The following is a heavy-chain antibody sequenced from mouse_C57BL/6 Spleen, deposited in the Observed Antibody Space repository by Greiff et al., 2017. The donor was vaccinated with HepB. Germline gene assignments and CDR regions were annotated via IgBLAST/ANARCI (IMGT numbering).Heavy chain of an antibody. Sequence: EVQGVESGAELVKPGASVKLSCTASGFNIKDYYMHWVKQRTEQGLEWIGRIDPEDGETKYAPKFQGKATITADTSSNTAYLQLSSLTSEDTAVYYCARATVVRESFDYWGQGTTLTVSS. D-gene: IGHD1-1*01. V-gene: IGHV14-2*01. CDR3: ARATVVRESFDY. J-gene: IGHJ2*01. CDR1: GFNIKDYY. CDR2: IDPEDGET.